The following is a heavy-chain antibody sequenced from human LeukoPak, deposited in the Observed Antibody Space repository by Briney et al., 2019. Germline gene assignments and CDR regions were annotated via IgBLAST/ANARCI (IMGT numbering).Heavy chain of an antibody. V-gene: IGHV4-38-2*02. J-gene: IGHJ5*02. CDR1: GYSISSGYY. Sequence: SETLSLTCTVSGYSISSGYYWGWIRQPAGKGLEWIGTIYYSGSTYYNPSLKSRVTISVDTSKNQFSLKLSSVTAADTAVYYCARVPGGALNWFDPWGQGTLVTVSS. D-gene: IGHD1-1*01. CDR3: ARVPGGALNWFDP. CDR2: IYYSGST.